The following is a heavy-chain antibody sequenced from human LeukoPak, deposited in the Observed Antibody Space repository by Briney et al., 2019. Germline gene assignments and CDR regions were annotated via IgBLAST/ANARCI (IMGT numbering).Heavy chain of an antibody. CDR3: ARETHYYDSSGAFDI. D-gene: IGHD3-22*01. CDR2: INSDGSST. Sequence: GGSLRLSCAASGFTFSNYWMHWVRQAPGKGLVWVSRINSDGSSTSYGDSVKGRFTISRDNARNTLYLQMDSLRAEDTAVYYCARETHYYDSSGAFDIWGQGTMVTVSS. V-gene: IGHV3-74*01. J-gene: IGHJ3*02. CDR1: GFTFSNYW.